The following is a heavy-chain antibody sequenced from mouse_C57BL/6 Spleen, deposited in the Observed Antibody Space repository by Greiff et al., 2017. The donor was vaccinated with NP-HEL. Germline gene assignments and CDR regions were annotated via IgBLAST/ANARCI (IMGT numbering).Heavy chain of an antibody. CDR2: IHPNSGST. V-gene: IGHV1-64*01. CDR3: AREGRWDYYAMDY. D-gene: IGHD4-1*01. Sequence: QVQLQQPGAELVKPGASVKLSCKASGYTFTSYWMHWVKQRPGQGLEWIGMIHPNSGSTNYNEKFKSKATLTVDKSSSTAYMQLSSLTSADSAVYSCAREGRWDYYAMDYWGQGTSVTVSS. J-gene: IGHJ4*01. CDR1: GYTFTSYW.